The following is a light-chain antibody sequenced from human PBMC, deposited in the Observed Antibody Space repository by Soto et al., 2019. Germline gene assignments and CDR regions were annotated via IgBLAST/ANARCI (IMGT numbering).Light chain of an antibody. V-gene: IGLV2-14*03. CDR3: SSYTSSTTYV. CDR1: SSVVGNYNS. J-gene: IGLJ1*01. Sequence: QSVLTQPASVSGSPGQSITISCAGTSSVVGNYNSVSWYQHHPGKAPKLMIYDVSNRPSGVSNRFSGSKSGNTASLTISGLQAEDESEYYCSSYTSSTTYVFGSGTEVTVL. CDR2: DVS.